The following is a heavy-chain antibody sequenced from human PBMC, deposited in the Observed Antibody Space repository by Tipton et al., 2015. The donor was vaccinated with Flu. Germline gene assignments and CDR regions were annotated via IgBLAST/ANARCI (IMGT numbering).Heavy chain of an antibody. Sequence: TLSLTCAVYGGSFSGYYWSWIRQPPGKGLEWIGEINHSGSTNYNPSLKSRVTISADTSKNQFSLKLSSVTAADAAVYYCARTPPRGGFDYWGQGTLVTVSS. CDR2: INHSGST. CDR1: GGSFSGYY. J-gene: IGHJ4*02. V-gene: IGHV4-34*01. CDR3: ARTPPRGGFDY.